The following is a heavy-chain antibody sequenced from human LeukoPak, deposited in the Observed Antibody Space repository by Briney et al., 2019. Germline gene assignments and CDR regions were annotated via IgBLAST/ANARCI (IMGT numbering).Heavy chain of an antibody. CDR3: AKGGNFGVVTPFDY. D-gene: IGHD3-3*02. CDR2: IRYDGSNK. J-gene: IGHJ4*02. Sequence: GGSLRLSCAASGFTFSSYGMHWVRQAPGKGLEWVAFIRYDGSNKYYADSVKGRFTISRDNSKNTLYLQMNSLRAEDTAVYYCAKGGNFGVVTPFDYWGQGTLVTVSS. CDR1: GFTFSSYG. V-gene: IGHV3-30*02.